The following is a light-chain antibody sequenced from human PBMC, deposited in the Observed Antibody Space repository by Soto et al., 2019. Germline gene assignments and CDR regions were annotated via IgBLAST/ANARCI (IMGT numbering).Light chain of an antibody. Sequence: IQMTQSPSPLSASVGDRVTLTCRASQSIRYWVAWYQQRPGKAPKLLIFGATTLQSGVPSRFSASGSGPDFTLTISSLQPEDFATYYCLQDYNYPWTFGQGTKVDIK. CDR2: GAT. J-gene: IGKJ1*01. V-gene: IGKV1-6*02. CDR3: LQDYNYPWT. CDR1: QSIRYW.